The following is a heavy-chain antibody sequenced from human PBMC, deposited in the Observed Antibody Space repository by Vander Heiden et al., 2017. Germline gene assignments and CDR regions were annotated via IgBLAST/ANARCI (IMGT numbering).Heavy chain of an antibody. J-gene: IGHJ4*02. CDR3: AGIAVAGTLDFDY. CDR2: ISWNSGSI. D-gene: IGHD6-19*01. V-gene: IGHV3-9*01. CDR1: GSTFDDYA. Sequence: EVQLVESGGGLVQPGRSLRLSCAASGSTFDDYAMHWVRQAPGKGLEWVSGISWNSGSIGYADSVKGRFTISRDNAKNSLYLQMNSLRAEDTALYYCAGIAVAGTLDFDYWGQGTLVTVSS.